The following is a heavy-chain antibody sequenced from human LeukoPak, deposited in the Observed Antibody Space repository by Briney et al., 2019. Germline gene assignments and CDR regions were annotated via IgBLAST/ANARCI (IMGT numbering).Heavy chain of an antibody. CDR2: IYYSGST. D-gene: IGHD5-12*01. V-gene: IGHV4-59*08. Sequence: SETLSLTCTVSGGSISSYYWSWIRQPPGKGLEWIGYIYYSGSTNYNPSLKSRVTISVDTSKNQFSLKLSSVTAADTAVYYCARRSGYDSDPNWFDPWGQGTLVTVSS. J-gene: IGHJ5*02. CDR1: GGSISSYY. CDR3: ARRSGYDSDPNWFDP.